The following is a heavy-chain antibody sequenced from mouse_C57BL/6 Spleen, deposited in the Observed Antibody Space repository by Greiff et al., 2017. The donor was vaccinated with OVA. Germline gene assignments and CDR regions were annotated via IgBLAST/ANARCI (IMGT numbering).Heavy chain of an antibody. J-gene: IGHJ2*01. CDR3: ARDRIDYFDY. V-gene: IGHV3-6*01. CDR1: GYSITSGYY. CDR2: ISYDGSN. Sequence: EVQLQESGPGLVKPSQSLSLTCSVTGYSITSGYYWNWIRQFPGNKLEWMGYISYDGSNNYNPSLKNRISITRDTSKNQFFLKLNSVTTEDTATYYCARDRIDYFDYWGQGTTLTVSS.